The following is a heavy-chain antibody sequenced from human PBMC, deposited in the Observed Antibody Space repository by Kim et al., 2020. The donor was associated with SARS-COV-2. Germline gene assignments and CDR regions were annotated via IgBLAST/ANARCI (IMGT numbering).Heavy chain of an antibody. J-gene: IGHJ3*02. D-gene: IGHD1-26*01. CDR3: ARRGWELPNDAFDI. V-gene: IGHV4-39*01. Sequence: IPSLKSRVTISVDTSKNQFSLRLSSVTAADTAVYYCARRGWELPNDAFDIWGQGTMVTVSS.